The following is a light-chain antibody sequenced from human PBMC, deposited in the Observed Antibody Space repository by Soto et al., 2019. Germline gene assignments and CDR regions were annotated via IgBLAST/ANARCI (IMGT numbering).Light chain of an antibody. V-gene: IGLV4-69*01. J-gene: IGLJ3*02. CDR3: QAYDYSLTASV. Sequence: QLVLTQSPSASASLGASVKLTCTLSSGHNNYAIAWHQQQPEKGPRYLMRLNSDGSHIKGDGIPDRFSGSSSGAERYLTISSLQSEDEADYYCQAYDYSLTASVFGGGTKLTVL. CDR1: SGHNNYA. CDR2: LNSDGSH.